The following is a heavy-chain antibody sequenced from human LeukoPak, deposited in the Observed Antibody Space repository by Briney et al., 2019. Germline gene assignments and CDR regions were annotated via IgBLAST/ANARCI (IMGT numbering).Heavy chain of an antibody. Sequence: GGSLRLSCAASGFTFSSYAMHWVRQAPGKGLEWVAVISYDGSNKYYADSVKGRFTISRDNAKNSLYLQMNSLRAEDTALYYCAKDKGYYYGSGSPISYYFDYWGQGTLVTVSS. CDR1: GFTFSSYA. CDR2: ISYDGSNK. D-gene: IGHD3-10*01. CDR3: AKDKGYYYGSGSPISYYFDY. V-gene: IGHV3-30-3*01. J-gene: IGHJ4*02.